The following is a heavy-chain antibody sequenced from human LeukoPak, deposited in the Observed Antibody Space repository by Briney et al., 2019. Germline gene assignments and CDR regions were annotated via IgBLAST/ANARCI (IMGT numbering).Heavy chain of an antibody. CDR3: ARDPGRYSYGQSGY. CDR2: ISSSSSYI. D-gene: IGHD5-18*01. J-gene: IGHJ4*02. V-gene: IGHV3-21*01. CDR1: GFTFSSYS. Sequence: AGGSLRLSCAASGFTFSSYSMNWVRQAPGKGLEWVSSISSSSSYIYYADSVKGRFTISRDNAKNSLYLQMNSLRDEDTAVYYCARDPGRYSYGQSGYWGQGTLVTVSS.